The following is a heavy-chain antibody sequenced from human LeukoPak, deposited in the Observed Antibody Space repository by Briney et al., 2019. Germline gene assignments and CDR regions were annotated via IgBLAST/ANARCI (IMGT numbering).Heavy chain of an antibody. J-gene: IGHJ6*02. D-gene: IGHD3-10*01. V-gene: IGHV3-30*19. CDR3: TSYGSGSYYPNYYYYYGMDV. CDR2: ISYDGSNK. CDR1: GFTFSTYG. Sequence: GGSLRLSCAASGFTFSTYGMHWVRQAPGKGLEWVAVISYDGSNKYYADSVKGRFTISRDNSKNTLYLQMNSLRAEDTAVYYCTSYGSGSYYPNYYYYYGMDVWGQGTTVTVSS.